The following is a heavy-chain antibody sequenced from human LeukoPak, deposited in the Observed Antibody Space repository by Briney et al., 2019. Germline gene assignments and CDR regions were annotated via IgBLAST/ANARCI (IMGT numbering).Heavy chain of an antibody. CDR1: GFTFSHCG. D-gene: IGHD4-11*01. Sequence: GGTLRLSCEASGFTFSHCGMHWGRQGPGKGLGWVAVIWSDATNEYYADSVKGRFTTSRDNLKRKVSLEMNSLRAEDTAVYYCAKDAQRAFDYSNSLEYWGQGSLVIVSS. CDR2: IWSDATNE. CDR3: AKDAQRAFDYSNSLEY. V-gene: IGHV3-33*06. J-gene: IGHJ4*02.